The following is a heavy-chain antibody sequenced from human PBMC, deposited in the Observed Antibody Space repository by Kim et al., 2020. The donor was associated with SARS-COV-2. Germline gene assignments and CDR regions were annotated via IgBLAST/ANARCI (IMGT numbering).Heavy chain of an antibody. D-gene: IGHD3-10*01. Sequence: GGSLRLSCAASGFTFSSYGMHWVRQAPGKGLEWVAVISYDGSNKYYADSVKGRFTISRDNSKNTLYLQMNSLGDEDTAAYYCAKGSGLLLCVGELPTGFEYWGQRALVTVSS. V-gene: IGHV3-30*18. CDR3: AKGSGLLLCVGELPTGFEY. CDR1: GFTFSSYG. CDR2: ISYDGSNK. J-gene: IGHJ4*02.